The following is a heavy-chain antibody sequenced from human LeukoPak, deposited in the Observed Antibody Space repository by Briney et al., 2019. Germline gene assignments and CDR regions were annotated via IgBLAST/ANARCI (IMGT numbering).Heavy chain of an antibody. CDR3: ARECYSNYGYYMDV. V-gene: IGHV4-61*02. CDR2: IYTSGST. J-gene: IGHJ6*03. D-gene: IGHD4-11*01. CDR1: GGSISSGSYY. Sequence: PSQTLSLXCTVSGGSISSGSYYWSWIRQPAGKGLEWIGRIYTSGSTNYNPSLKSRVTISVDTSKNQFSLKLSSVTAADTAVYYCARECYSNYGYYMDVWGKGTTVTVSS.